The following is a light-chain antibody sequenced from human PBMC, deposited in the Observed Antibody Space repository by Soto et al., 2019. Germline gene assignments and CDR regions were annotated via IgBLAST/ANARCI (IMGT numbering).Light chain of an antibody. CDR2: DND. Sequence: QSVLTQPPSLFAAPGQNVTISCSGSNTNMGNHFVSWYQQLPGTAPRLLIYDNDNRPSVIPDRFSGSKSGTSASLGITGLQTGDEADDYCATWDSRLSSTVFGSGTKLTVL. J-gene: IGLJ1*01. V-gene: IGLV1-51*01. CDR1: NTNMGNHF. CDR3: ATWDSRLSSTV.